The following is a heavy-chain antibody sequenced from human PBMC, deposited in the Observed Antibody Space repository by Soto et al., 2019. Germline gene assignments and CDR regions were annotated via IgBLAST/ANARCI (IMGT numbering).Heavy chain of an antibody. Sequence: DVQMLESGGGLVQPGGSLRVSCAAPGFNFYIYVMSWVRQAPGKGLEWVSTLSPSGVDTNYADSVKGRFSVSADTSTNTLYLQMNSLRVEDTGVYYCAKGFTPMDPAFDSWCQGTLVTVSS. J-gene: IGHJ4*02. CDR1: GFNFYIYV. CDR3: AKGFTPMDPAFDS. D-gene: IGHD5-18*01. CDR2: LSPSGVDT. V-gene: IGHV3-23*01.